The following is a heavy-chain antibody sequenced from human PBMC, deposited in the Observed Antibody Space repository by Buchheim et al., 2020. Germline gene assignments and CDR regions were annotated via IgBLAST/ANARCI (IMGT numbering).Heavy chain of an antibody. CDR2: ISYDGSNK. D-gene: IGHD3-22*01. CDR3: AREMYDSSGYFAL. CDR1: GFTFSSYG. Sequence: QVQLVESGGGVVQPGRSLRLSCAASGFTFSSYGMHWVRQAPGKGLEWVAVISYDGSNKYYADSVKGRFTISRDNSKNTLYLQMNSLRAEDTAVYYCAREMYDSSGYFALWGQGTL. V-gene: IGHV3-30*03. J-gene: IGHJ4*02.